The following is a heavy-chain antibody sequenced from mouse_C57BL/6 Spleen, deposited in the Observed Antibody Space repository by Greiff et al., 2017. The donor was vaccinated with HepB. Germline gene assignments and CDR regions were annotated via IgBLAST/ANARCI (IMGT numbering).Heavy chain of an antibody. Sequence: EVKLVESGPGMVKPSQSLSLTCTVTGYSITSGYDWHWIRHFPGNKLEWMGYISYSGSTNYNPSLKSRISITHDTSKNHFFLKLNSVTTEDTATYYCARDEGWSAWFAYWGQGTLVTVSA. V-gene: IGHV3-1*01. CDR2: ISYSGST. CDR3: ARDEGWSAWFAY. CDR1: GYSITSGYD. D-gene: IGHD2-3*01. J-gene: IGHJ3*01.